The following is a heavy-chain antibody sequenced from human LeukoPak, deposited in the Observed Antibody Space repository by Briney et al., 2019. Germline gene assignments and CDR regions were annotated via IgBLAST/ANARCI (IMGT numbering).Heavy chain of an antibody. Sequence: GASVKVSCTASGYTFTGYYIHWVRQAPGHGLERMGWINPNSGGTNYAQKFPGRVTMTRDTSISTAYMELSRLRSDDTALYCCARVTIFGVVVLEYCRQGGLVTVSS. V-gene: IGHV1-2*02. CDR1: GYTFTGYY. CDR2: INPNSGGT. J-gene: IGHJ4*02. D-gene: IGHD3-3*01. CDR3: ARVTIFGVVVLEY.